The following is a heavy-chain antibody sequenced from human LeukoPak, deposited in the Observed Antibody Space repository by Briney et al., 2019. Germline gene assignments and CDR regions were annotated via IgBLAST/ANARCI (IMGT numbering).Heavy chain of an antibody. CDR3: ARSKDTFGGVIVMGNWFDP. J-gene: IGHJ5*02. D-gene: IGHD3-16*02. CDR2: INPSGGST. V-gene: IGHV1-46*01. CDR1: GHTFTSYY. Sequence: ASVKVSCKASGHTFTSYYMHWVRQAPGQGLEWMGIINPSGGSTSYAQKFQGRVTMTRDTSTSTVYMELSSLRSEDTAVYYCARSKDTFGGVIVMGNWFDPWGQGTLVTVSS.